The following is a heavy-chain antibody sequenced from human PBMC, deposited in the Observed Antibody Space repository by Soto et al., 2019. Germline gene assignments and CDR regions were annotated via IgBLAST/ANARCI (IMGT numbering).Heavy chain of an antibody. J-gene: IGHJ4*02. Sequence: VQLVESGGGLVQPGGSLRLSCAASGFTFSSYAMHWVRQAPGKGLEWVAVISYDGSNKYYADSVKGRFTISRDNSKNTLYLQMNSLRAEDTAVYYCARSMGSSWFFDYWGQGTLVTVSS. CDR3: ARSMGSSWFFDY. CDR1: GFTFSSYA. D-gene: IGHD6-13*01. CDR2: ISYDGSNK. V-gene: IGHV3-30-3*01.